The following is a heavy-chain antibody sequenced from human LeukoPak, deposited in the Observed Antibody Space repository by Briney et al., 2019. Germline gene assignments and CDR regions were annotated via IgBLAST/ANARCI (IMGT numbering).Heavy chain of an antibody. CDR1: GYSISSGYY. Sequence: PSETLSLTCTVSGYSISSGYYWGWIRQPPGKGLEWIGSIYHSGSTYYNPSLKSRVTISVDTSKNQFSLKLSSVTAADTAVYYCARDVRHIAAAGPLDFDYWGQGTLVTVSS. D-gene: IGHD6-13*01. V-gene: IGHV4-38-2*02. CDR3: ARDVRHIAAAGPLDFDY. J-gene: IGHJ4*02. CDR2: IYHSGST.